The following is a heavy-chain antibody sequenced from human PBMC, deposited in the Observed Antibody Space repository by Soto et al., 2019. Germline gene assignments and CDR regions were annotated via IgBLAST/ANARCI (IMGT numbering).Heavy chain of an antibody. D-gene: IGHD2-15*01. CDR3: ARDQLGAASLDY. CDR2: IYYTGRT. J-gene: IGHJ4*02. CDR1: GGSISGYY. V-gene: IGHV4-59*01. Sequence: SETLSLTCTVSGGSISGYYWSWIRQSPGKGLEWIGYIYYTGRTNYNPSLKSRVTISVDTSRNQFSLKLSSVTAADTAVYYCARDQLGAASLDYWGRGTLVTVSS.